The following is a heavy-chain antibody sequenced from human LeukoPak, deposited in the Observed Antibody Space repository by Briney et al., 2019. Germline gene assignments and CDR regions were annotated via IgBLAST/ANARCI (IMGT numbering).Heavy chain of an antibody. J-gene: IGHJ4*02. CDR2: ICPGDSDT. CDR3: ARPSYYDSSGYYPYYLDY. V-gene: IGHV5-51*01. CDR1: GYSFTSYW. Sequence: AGESLKISCKGSGYSFTSYWIGWVRQMPGKGLEWMGIICPGDSDTRYSPSFQGQVTISADKSISTAYLQWSSLKASDTAMYYCARPSYYDSSGYYPYYLDYWGQGTLVTVSS. D-gene: IGHD3-22*01.